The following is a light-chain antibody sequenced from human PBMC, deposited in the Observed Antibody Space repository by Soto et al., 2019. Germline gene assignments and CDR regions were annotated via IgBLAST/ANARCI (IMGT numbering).Light chain of an antibody. V-gene: IGKV3-20*01. J-gene: IGKJ1*01. CDR3: QQPET. Sequence: ELVLTQSPGTLSLSPWDRATVSCRASQSVSSTYLAWYQQTPGQAPRLLIYGTSSRATGIPDRFSGSGSATDFTLTISRLEPEDVAVYYCQQPETFGQGTKVDIK. CDR2: GTS. CDR1: QSVSSTY.